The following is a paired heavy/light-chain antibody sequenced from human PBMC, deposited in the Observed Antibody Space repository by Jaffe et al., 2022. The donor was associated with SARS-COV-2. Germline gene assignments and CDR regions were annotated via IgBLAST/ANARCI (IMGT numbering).Light chain of an antibody. CDR2: AAS. Sequence: DIQMTQSPSSLSASVGDRVTITCRASQSISSYLNWYQQKPGKAPKLLIYAASSLQSGVPSRFSGSGSGTDFTLTISSLQPEDFATYYCQQSYSTPPTWTFGQGTKVEIK. CDR1: QSISSY. V-gene: IGKV1-39*01. CDR3: QQSYSTPPTWT. J-gene: IGKJ1*01.
Heavy chain of an antibody. J-gene: IGHJ6*02. CDR3: AREGGRIVVVPAAIRGYYYGMDV. CDR1: GGSISSGSYY. V-gene: IGHV4-61*02. Sequence: QVQLQESGPGLVKPSQTLSLTCTVSGGSISSGSYYWSWIRQPAGKGLEWIGRIYTSGSTNYNPSLKSRVTISVDTSKNQFSLKLSSVTAADTAVYYCAREGGRIVVVPAAIRGYYYGMDVWGQGTTVTVSS. CDR2: IYTSGST. D-gene: IGHD2-2*01.